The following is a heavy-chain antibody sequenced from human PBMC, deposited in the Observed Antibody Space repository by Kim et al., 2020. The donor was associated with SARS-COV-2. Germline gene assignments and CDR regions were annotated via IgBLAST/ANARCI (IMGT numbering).Heavy chain of an antibody. CDR3: ATDPYGEDY. V-gene: IGHV3-33*05. CDR2: ISYDGSNK. Sequence: GESLRLSCAASGFTFSSYGMHWIRQAPGKGLEWVAVISYDGSNKYYADSVKGRFTISRDNSKNTLYLQMNSLRAEDTAVYYCATDPYGEDYLGQGTLGTV. D-gene: IGHD4-17*01. CDR1: GFTFSSYG. J-gene: IGHJ4*02.